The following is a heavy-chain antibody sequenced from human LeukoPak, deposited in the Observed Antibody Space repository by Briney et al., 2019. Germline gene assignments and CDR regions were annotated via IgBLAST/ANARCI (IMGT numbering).Heavy chain of an antibody. D-gene: IGHD3-16*02. J-gene: IGHJ4*02. V-gene: IGHV3-23*01. Sequence: PGGSLRLSCAASGFTFSSYAMSWVRQAPGKGLEWVSAISGSGGSTYHADSVKGRFTISRDNSKNSLYLQMNSLRAEDTALYYCAKDADYVWGSYRRNYFDYWGQGTLVTVSS. CDR1: GFTFSSYA. CDR3: AKDADYVWGSYRRNYFDY. CDR2: ISGSGGST.